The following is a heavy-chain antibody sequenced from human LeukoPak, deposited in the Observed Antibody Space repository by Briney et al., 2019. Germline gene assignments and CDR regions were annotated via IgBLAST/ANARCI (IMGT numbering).Heavy chain of an antibody. CDR2: INHSGST. V-gene: IGHV4-34*01. CDR3: ARGNYYDSSGYHFDY. D-gene: IGHD3-22*01. J-gene: IGHJ4*02. Sequence: SETLSLTCAVYGGSFSGYYWSWIRQPPGKGLEWIGEINHSGSTNYNPSLKSRVTISVDMSKNHLSLRLSSVTAADTAVYYCARGNYYDSSGYHFDYWGQGTLVTVSS. CDR1: GGSFSGYY.